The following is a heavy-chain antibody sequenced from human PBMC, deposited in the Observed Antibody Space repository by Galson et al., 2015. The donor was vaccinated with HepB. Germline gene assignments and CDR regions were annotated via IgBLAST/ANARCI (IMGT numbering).Heavy chain of an antibody. CDR2: IIPIFGTA. J-gene: IGHJ6*03. CDR1: GGTFSSYA. V-gene: IGHV1-69*13. Sequence: SVKVSCKASGGTFSSYAISWVRQAPGQGLEWMGGIIPIFGTANYAQKFQGRVTITADESTSTAYMELSSLRSEDTAVYYCASNVFAPNNYMDVWGKGTTVTVSS. D-gene: IGHD2-21*01. CDR3: ASNVFAPNNYMDV.